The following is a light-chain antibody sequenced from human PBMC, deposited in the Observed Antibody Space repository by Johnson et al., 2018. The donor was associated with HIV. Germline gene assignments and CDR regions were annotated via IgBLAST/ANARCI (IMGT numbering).Light chain of an antibody. CDR2: DID. Sequence: QSVLTQPPSVSAAPGQKVTISCSGSSSNIGYNYVSWYQQVPGTAPKLLIYDIDKRPSGIPDRFSGSQSGTSATLDISGLQTGDEADYYCGKWDSGLSAPYVFGTGTKVTVL. J-gene: IGLJ1*01. CDR1: SSNIGYNY. CDR3: GKWDSGLSAPYV. V-gene: IGLV1-51*01.